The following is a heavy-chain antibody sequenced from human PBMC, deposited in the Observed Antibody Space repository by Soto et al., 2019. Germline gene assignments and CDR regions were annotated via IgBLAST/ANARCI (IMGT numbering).Heavy chain of an antibody. CDR1: GYSFTSYW. J-gene: IGHJ6*02. V-gene: IGHV5-51*01. CDR2: IYPGDSDT. Sequence: GESLKICCNGSGYSFTSYWIGWVRQMPGKGLEWMGIIYPGDSDTRYSPSFQGQVTISADKSISTAYLQWSSLKASDTAMYYCARSYSSSSYCYYGMDVWGQGTTVTISS. D-gene: IGHD6-6*01. CDR3: ARSYSSSSYCYYGMDV.